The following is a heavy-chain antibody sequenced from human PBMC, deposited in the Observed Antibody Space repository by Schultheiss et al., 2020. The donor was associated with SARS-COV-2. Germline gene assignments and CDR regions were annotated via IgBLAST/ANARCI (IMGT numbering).Heavy chain of an antibody. V-gene: IGHV3-21*01. Sequence: GESLKISCAASGFTFSSYSMNWVRQAPGKWLEWVSSISSSSSYIYYADSVKGRFTISRDNAKNSLYLQMNSLRAEDTAVYYCAKAGWGESVHYFDYWGQGALVTVSS. D-gene: IGHD1-26*01. CDR1: GFTFSSYS. CDR2: ISSSSSYI. J-gene: IGHJ4*02. CDR3: AKAGWGESVHYFDY.